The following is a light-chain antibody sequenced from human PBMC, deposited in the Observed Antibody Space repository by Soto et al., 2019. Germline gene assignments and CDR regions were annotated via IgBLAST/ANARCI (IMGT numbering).Light chain of an antibody. Sequence: QSVLTQSASVSGSPGQSITISRTGTSSEVGNYNYFSWYQQHPGEVPKLIIFNVNNRPSGVSNRFSGSKSGNTASLTISGLQAEDEADYYCSSFTSSTTYVFGTGTKVTVL. CDR1: SSEVGNYNY. J-gene: IGLJ1*01. CDR2: NVN. V-gene: IGLV2-14*01. CDR3: SSFTSSTTYV.